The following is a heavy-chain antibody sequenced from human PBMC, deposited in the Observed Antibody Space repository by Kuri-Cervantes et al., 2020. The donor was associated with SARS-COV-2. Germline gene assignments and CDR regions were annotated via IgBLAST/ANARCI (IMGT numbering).Heavy chain of an antibody. D-gene: IGHD3-16*01. V-gene: IGHV3-48*03. J-gene: IGHJ5*02. CDR3: VIWDWFDP. CDR1: GFNLSSYE. CDR2: VSSSPFTT. Sequence: GESLKISCAGSGFNLSSYEINWVRQAPGKGLEWVSCVSSSPFTTYYADSVKGRFIISRDNSKNSVSLQMNSLRVEDMAVYYCVIWDWFDPWGPGTLVTVSS.